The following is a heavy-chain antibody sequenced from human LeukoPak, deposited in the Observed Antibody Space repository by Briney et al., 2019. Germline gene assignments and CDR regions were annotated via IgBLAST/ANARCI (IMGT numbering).Heavy chain of an antibody. Sequence: PSETLSLTCTVSGDSISSYNYYWSWIRQHPGKGLEWIGDIYYSGNTYYNPSLKSRVTMSVDTSKNQFSLKLSSVTAADTAVYYCARGQGTVTTWAFDIWGQGTMVTVSS. CDR3: ARGQGTVTTWAFDI. D-gene: IGHD4-11*01. J-gene: IGHJ3*02. V-gene: IGHV4-30-4*08. CDR2: IYYSGNT. CDR1: GDSISSYNYY.